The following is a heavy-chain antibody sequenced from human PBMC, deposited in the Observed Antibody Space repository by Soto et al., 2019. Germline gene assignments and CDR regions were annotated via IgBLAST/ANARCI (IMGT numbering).Heavy chain of an antibody. CDR3: ARGPYYESSGYYRY. CDR2: IYSGGST. CDR1: GFTVSSNY. D-gene: IGHD3-22*01. Sequence: GGSLRLSCAASGFTVSSNYMSWVRQAPGKGLEWVSVIYSGGSTYYADSVKGRFTISRDNSKNTLYLQMNSLIAEDTAVYYCARGPYYESSGYYRYWGQGTLVTVSS. V-gene: IGHV3-53*01. J-gene: IGHJ4*02.